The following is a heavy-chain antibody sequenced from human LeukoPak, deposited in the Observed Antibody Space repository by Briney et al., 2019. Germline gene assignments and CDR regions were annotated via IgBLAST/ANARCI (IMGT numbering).Heavy chain of an antibody. V-gene: IGHV1-2*02. CDR3: ARGGGNSGFDP. CDR2: INPNSGGT. CDR1: GYTFTGYD. Sequence: ASVKVSCKASGYTFTGYDIHWVRQAPGQRLEYMGWINPNSGGTNYAQKFQGRVTMTWDTSITIVYMELTSLISDDTAVYYCARGGGNSGFDPWGQGTLVTVSS. J-gene: IGHJ5*02. D-gene: IGHD4-23*01.